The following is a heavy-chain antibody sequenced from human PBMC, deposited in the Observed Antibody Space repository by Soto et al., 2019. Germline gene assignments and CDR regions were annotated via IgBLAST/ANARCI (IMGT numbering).Heavy chain of an antibody. CDR2: GYYTGST. CDR3: ARSVAVPGAHIDY. V-gene: IGHV4-59*01. CDR1: GGSISGSY. Sequence: SETLSLTCSGSGGSISGSYWSWIRQSPGKGREWLGYGYYTGSTNYSPSLRSRVSISADTSNNEFSLRLSSVTAADTAVYFCARSVAVPGAHIDYWGQGTQVTVS. J-gene: IGHJ4*02. D-gene: IGHD6-19*01.